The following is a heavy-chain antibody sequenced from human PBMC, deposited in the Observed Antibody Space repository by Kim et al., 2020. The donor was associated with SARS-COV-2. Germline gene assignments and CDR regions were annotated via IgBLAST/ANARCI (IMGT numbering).Heavy chain of an antibody. Sequence: YYADSVEGRFTISRDNSKNTLYLQMNSLRAEDTAVYYCASSKVVQWLVDYWGQGTLVPVSS. D-gene: IGHD5-12*01. CDR3: ASSKVVQWLVDY. V-gene: IGHV3-30*01. J-gene: IGHJ4*02.